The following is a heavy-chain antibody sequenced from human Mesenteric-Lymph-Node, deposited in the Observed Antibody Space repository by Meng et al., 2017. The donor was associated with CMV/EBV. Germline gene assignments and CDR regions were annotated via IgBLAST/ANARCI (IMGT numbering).Heavy chain of an antibody. CDR1: GGSFSGYY. Sequence: QGLSHQWGPGLLKPSETLSFTCAVYGGSFSGYYWNWIRQSPEKGLEWIGEINHSGSTTYNPSFTSRIIISVDTSTNQISLNMSSVTAADTAVYYCARGSSYDILTGYFDYWGQGALVTVSS. D-gene: IGHD3-9*01. J-gene: IGHJ4*02. CDR3: ARGSSYDILTGYFDY. CDR2: INHSGST. V-gene: IGHV4-34*01.